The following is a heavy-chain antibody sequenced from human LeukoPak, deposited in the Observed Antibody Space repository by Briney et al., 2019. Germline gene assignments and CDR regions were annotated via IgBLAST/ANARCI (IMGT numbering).Heavy chain of an antibody. J-gene: IGHJ3*02. CDR3: ARVSRRAFDI. V-gene: IGHV3-23*01. D-gene: IGHD6-25*01. CDR1: GFTFRNYT. Sequence: GGSLRLSCVASGFTFRNYTVNLVRQAPGKGLEWVSVITGSGASTNYADSVGGRFTISRDNSKNTLYLEMNSLRAEDTAVYYCARVSRRAFDIWGQGTMVTVSS. CDR2: ITGSGAST.